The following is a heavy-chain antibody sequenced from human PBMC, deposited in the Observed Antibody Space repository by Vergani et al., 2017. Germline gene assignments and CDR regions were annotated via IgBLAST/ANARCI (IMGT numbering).Heavy chain of an antibody. Sequence: QVQLQQWGAGLLKSSETLSLTCAVQSGSFCVNYWSWIRQPPGKGLEWIGEINHSGSTNYNPSLKSRVTISVDKSKNQFSLNLSSVTAADTAVYYCARGGQWLVVRPFDYWGQGTLVTVSS. V-gene: IGHV4-34*02. D-gene: IGHD6-19*01. J-gene: IGHJ4*02. CDR1: SGSFCVNY. CDR3: ARGGQWLVVRPFDY. CDR2: INHSGST.